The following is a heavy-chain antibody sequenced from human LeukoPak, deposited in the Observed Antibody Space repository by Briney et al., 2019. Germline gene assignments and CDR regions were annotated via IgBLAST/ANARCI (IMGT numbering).Heavy chain of an antibody. CDR1: GGSISSGSYY. Sequence: PSETLSLTCTVSGGSISSGSYYWSWIRQPAGKGLEWIGRIYTSGSTNYNPSLKSRVTISVDTSKNQFSLKLSSVTAADTAVYYCARGFGRLGNSGYVFFQHWGQGTLVTVSS. CDR3: ARGFGRLGNSGYVFFQH. J-gene: IGHJ1*01. CDR2: IYTSGST. D-gene: IGHD5-12*01. V-gene: IGHV4-61*02.